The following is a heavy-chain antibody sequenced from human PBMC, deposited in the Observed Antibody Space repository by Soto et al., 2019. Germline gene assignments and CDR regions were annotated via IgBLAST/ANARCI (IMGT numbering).Heavy chain of an antibody. CDR1: GFTFSSYS. J-gene: IGHJ6*03. CDR2: ISSSSSTI. CDR3: ARARRKYCSGGSCYSDYYYYMDV. Sequence: EVQLVESGGGLVQPGGSLRLSCAASGFTFSSYSMNWVRQAPGKGLEWVSYISSSSSTIYYADSVKGRFTISRDNAKNSLYLQMNSLRAEDTAVYYCARARRKYCSGGSCYSDYYYYMDVWGKGTTVTVSS. V-gene: IGHV3-48*01. D-gene: IGHD2-15*01.